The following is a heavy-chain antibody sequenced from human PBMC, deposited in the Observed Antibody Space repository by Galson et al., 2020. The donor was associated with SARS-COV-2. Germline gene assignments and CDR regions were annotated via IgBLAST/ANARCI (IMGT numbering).Heavy chain of an antibody. D-gene: IGHD3-10*01. Sequence: GGSLRLSCSTSEFPFSSYSMNWVSQAPGKGLEWISYISSSGSTISYADSVKGRFTISRDNAKKSLYLQMHSLRAEDTAVYYCASLVRRVWGKGTTVTISS. CDR1: EFPFSSYS. CDR3: ASLVRRV. J-gene: IGHJ6*04. CDR2: ISSSGSTI. V-gene: IGHV3-48*01.